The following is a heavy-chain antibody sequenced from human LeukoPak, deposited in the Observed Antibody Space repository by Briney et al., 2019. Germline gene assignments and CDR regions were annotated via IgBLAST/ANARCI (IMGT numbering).Heavy chain of an antibody. CDR1: GFTFSSCG. D-gene: IGHD3-22*01. CDR3: ARDLGQYYDTSDNWFDP. CDR2: ISYDGSNK. V-gene: IGHV3-30*03. J-gene: IGHJ5*02. Sequence: PGGSLRLSCAASGFTFSSCGMHWVRQAPGKGLEWVAVISYDGSNKYYADSVKGRFTISRDNAKNTLNLQMNSLRAEDTAVYYCARDLGQYYDTSDNWFDPWGRGTLVTVSS.